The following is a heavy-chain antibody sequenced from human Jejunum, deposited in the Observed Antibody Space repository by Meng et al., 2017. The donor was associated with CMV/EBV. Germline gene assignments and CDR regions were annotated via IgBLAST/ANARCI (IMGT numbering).Heavy chain of an antibody. CDR1: TFSNYA. V-gene: IGHV3-23*01. CDR3: AKVSNYFDSSGMDAFHI. CDR2: VSVGGIRT. D-gene: IGHD3-22*01. Sequence: TFSNYAMSWVRQAPGKGLEWVSTVSVGGIRTFYADSVKGRFTISRDNSKNTLFLQMNSLRAGDTAMYYCAKVSNYFDSSGMDAFHIWGQGTMVTVSS. J-gene: IGHJ3*02.